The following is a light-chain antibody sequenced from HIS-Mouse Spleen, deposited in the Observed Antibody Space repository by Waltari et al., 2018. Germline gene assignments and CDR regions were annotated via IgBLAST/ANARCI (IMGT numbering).Light chain of an antibody. CDR1: QSVLYSSNNKNY. J-gene: IGKJ4*01. Sequence: DIVMTQSPDSLAVSLGERATINCKSSQSVLYSSNNKNYLAWYQQKPGQPPKRLSYWASTRESGVPDRFSGSGSGTDFTLTISSLQAEDVAVYYCQQYYSTSLTFGGGTKVEIK. CDR2: WAS. CDR3: QQYYSTSLT. V-gene: IGKV4-1*01.